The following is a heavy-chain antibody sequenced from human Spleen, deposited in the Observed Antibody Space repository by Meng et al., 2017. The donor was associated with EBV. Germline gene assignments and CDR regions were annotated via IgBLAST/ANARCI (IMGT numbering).Heavy chain of an antibody. CDR2: INVGNGNT. CDR1: GYTFSSHT. Sequence: QVQLVQSGAVVKKPGAPAKVSCKASGYTFSSHTMHWVRQAPGQRLEWMGWINVGNGNTKHSQQFQGRVTITRDTSASTVYMELSSLTSQDTAVYYCARDGRGYYFDFWGQGSLVTVSS. CDR3: ARDGRGYYFDF. D-gene: IGHD1-26*01. J-gene: IGHJ4*02. V-gene: IGHV1-3*01.